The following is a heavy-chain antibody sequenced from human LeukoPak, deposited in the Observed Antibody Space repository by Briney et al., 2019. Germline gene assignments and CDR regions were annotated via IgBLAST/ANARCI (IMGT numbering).Heavy chain of an antibody. CDR2: ISGSGDNT. CDR3: AKIAETSGIYGQGYDY. Sequence: ETLSLTCTVSGVSISSSNSYWGWIRQPPGTGLEWVSGISGSGDNTHNADFAKGRFTISRDNSKNTLYLQMNSLRAEDTAVYYCAKIAETSGIYGQGYDYWGQGTLVTVSS. D-gene: IGHD1-26*01. J-gene: IGHJ4*02. V-gene: IGHV3-23*01. CDR1: GVSISSSNSY.